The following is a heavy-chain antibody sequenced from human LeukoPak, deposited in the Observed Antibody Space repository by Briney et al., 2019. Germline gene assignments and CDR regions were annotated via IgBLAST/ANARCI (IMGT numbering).Heavy chain of an antibody. V-gene: IGHV4-39*07. Sequence: PSETLSLTCTVSGGSISSGDHFWSWIRQPPGKGLEWIGSIYHSGSTYYNPSLKSRVTISVDTSKNQFSLKLSSVTAADTAVYYCAGTVTTVLDYWSQGTLVTVSS. CDR1: GGSISSGDHF. J-gene: IGHJ4*02. CDR2: IYHSGST. D-gene: IGHD4-17*01. CDR3: AGTVTTVLDY.